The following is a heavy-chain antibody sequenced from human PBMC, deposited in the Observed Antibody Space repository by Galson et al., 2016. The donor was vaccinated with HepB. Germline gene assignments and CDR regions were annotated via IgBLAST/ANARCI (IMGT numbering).Heavy chain of an antibody. CDR1: GGPISPYY. Sequence: SETLSLTCTVSGGPISPYYWSWIRQTPGLGLQYIGYVYHTGSTHYNPSLKSRVTLSVDTSKNQFSLKLSSVTAADTAIYYCARVTIFGIIEGFDPWGQGILVTVSS. CDR2: VYHTGST. J-gene: IGHJ5*02. V-gene: IGHV4-59*01. CDR3: ARVTIFGIIEGFDP. D-gene: IGHD3-3*02.